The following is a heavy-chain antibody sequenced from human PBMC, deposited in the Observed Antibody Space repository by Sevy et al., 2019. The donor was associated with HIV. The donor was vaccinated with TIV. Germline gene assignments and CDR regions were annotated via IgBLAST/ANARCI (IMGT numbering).Heavy chain of an antibody. CDR2: ISGISTYT. CDR3: ARRAGNWDYFDY. J-gene: IGHJ4*02. Sequence: GSLRLSCAASGFTFSSYSMNWVRQAPGKGLEWVSYISGISTYTNYADSVKGRFTISRDNAKNSMYLQLNSLRAEDTAVYYCARRAGNWDYFDYWGQGTLVTVSS. D-gene: IGHD7-27*01. CDR1: GFTFSSYS. V-gene: IGHV3-21*05.